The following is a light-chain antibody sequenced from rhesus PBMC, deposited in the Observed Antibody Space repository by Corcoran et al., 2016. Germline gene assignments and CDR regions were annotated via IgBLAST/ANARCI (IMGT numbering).Light chain of an antibody. CDR1: QGISSY. Sequence: DIQMTQSPSSLSASVGDTVTITCRASQGISSYLNWFQQKPGKAPKLLIYAASSLESGVPSRLSGSGSGTEFTLTISSLQPEDFAVYYCLQHNSYPFTFGPGTKLDIK. V-gene: IGKV1-28*01. J-gene: IGKJ3*01. CDR3: LQHNSYPFT. CDR2: AAS.